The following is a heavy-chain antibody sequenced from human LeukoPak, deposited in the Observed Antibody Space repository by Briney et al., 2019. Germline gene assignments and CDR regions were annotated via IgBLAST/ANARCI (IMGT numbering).Heavy chain of an antibody. Sequence: SDPLSLTCTVSGDSISSPGYYWGWIRQPPGKGLEWIGTIYYSRSTYYTPSLKSRVTISADTSKTQFSLKLSSVTAADTAVYYCARLEGSSYYWGQGTLVTVSS. CDR1: GDSISSPGYY. CDR2: IYYSRST. CDR3: ARLEGSSYY. V-gene: IGHV4-39*01. J-gene: IGHJ4*02. D-gene: IGHD2-15*01.